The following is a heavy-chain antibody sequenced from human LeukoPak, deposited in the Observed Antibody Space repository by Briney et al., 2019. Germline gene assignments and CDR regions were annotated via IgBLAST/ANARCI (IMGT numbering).Heavy chain of an antibody. D-gene: IGHD6-13*01. J-gene: IGHJ4*02. CDR1: GYTFTGYY. CDR3: ARLYSSTEVIDS. Sequence: ASVKVSCKTSGYTFTGYYMHWVRQAPGQGLEWMGWINPNSGGTNYAPKFQGRVTMTRDTSISTDYLELSSLRSDDTAGYYCARLYSSTEVIDSWGQGTLVTVSS. V-gene: IGHV1-2*02. CDR2: INPNSGGT.